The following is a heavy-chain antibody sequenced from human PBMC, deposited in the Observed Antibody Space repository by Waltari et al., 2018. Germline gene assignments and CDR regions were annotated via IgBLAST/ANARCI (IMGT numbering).Heavy chain of an antibody. CDR3: ARGLWAHDAFDI. V-gene: IGHV1-8*01. J-gene: IGHJ3*02. Sequence: QVQLVQSGAEVKKPGASVKVSCKASGYTFTSYDINWVRQATGQGLVWMGWMNPTSGNTGYAQKFQGRVTMTRNTSISTAYMELSSLRSEDTVVYYCARGLWAHDAFDIWGQGTMVTVSS. D-gene: IGHD7-27*01. CDR2: MNPTSGNT. CDR1: GYTFTSYD.